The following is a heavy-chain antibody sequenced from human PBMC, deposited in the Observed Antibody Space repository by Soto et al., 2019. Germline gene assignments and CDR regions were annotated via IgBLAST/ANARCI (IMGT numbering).Heavy chain of an antibody. V-gene: IGHV4-34*01. J-gene: IGHJ6*03. CDR2: INHSGST. CDR1: GGSFRGYY. Sequence: QVQLQQWGAGLLKPSETLSLTCAVYGGSFRGYYWSWIRQPPGKGLEWIGEINHSGSTNYNPSLKRRVIISVDTSKNLFSLKLSSVTAADTAVYYCARGLLLRLRTHLLYYYYYMDVWGKGTTVTVSS. CDR3: ARGLLLRLRTHLLYYYYYMDV. D-gene: IGHD4-17*01.